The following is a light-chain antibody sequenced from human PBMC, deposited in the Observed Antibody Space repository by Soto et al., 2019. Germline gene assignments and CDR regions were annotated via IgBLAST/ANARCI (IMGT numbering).Light chain of an antibody. J-gene: IGLJ1*01. CDR1: SSDVGGYNY. CDR2: EVS. Sequence: QSALTQPASVSGSPGQSITISCTGTSSDVGGYNYVSWFQHHPGKAPKLIIYEVSYRPSGVSARFSGSNSGDTASLTISGLQAEDEADYYCSSFTNTITRYAFGTGTKLTVL. CDR3: SSFTNTITRYA. V-gene: IGLV2-14*01.